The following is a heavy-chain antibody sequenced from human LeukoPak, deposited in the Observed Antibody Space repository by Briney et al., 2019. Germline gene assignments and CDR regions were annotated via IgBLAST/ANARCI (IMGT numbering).Heavy chain of an antibody. CDR2: VSYDGDNK. D-gene: IGHD5-12*01. CDR1: GFTFSRYA. CDR3: ARVEGYDLIFGGFDI. V-gene: IGHV3-30*04. J-gene: IGHJ3*02. Sequence: PGGSLRLSCAASGFTFSRYAMHWVRQAPGKGLEWVAVVSYDGDNKYYADSVKGRFTISRDNSKNTLYLQMNSLRAEDTAVYYCARVEGYDLIFGGFDIWGQGTMVTVSS.